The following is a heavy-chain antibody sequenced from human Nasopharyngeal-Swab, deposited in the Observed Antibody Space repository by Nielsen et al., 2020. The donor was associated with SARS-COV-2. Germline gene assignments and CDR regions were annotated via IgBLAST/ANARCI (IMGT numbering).Heavy chain of an antibody. Sequence: SETLSFTCAVYGGSFSGYYWSWIRQPPGKGLEWIGEINHSGSTNYNPSLKSRVTISVDTSKNQFSLKLSSVAAADTTVYYCARGLYSSSRYAAFYDYWGQGTLVTVSS. CDR2: INHSGST. J-gene: IGHJ4*02. CDR1: GGSFSGYY. V-gene: IGHV4-34*01. D-gene: IGHD6-13*01. CDR3: ARGLYSSSRYAAFYDY.